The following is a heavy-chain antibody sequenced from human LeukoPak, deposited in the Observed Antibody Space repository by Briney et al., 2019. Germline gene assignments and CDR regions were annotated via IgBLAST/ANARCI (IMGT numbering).Heavy chain of an antibody. CDR2: IYYSGST. J-gene: IGHJ6*03. D-gene: IGHD6-13*01. V-gene: IGHV4-59*01. CDR3: ARAGSLVRAQYFYYYMDV. CDR1: GGSFSSYY. Sequence: SETLSLTCTLSGGSFSSYYWSWIRQPPGKGLEWIGYIYYSGSTNYNPSLKSRVTISLDTSKNQFSLNLSSVTAADTAVYYCARAGSLVRAQYFYYYMDVWGKGTTVSISS.